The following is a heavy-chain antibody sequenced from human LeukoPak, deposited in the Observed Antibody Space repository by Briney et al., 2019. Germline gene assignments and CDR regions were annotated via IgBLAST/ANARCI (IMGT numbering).Heavy chain of an antibody. CDR2: IYTSGST. CDR3: ARNHGSGRGEWFDP. V-gene: IGHV4-61*02. J-gene: IGHJ5*02. CDR1: GGSISSNSYY. D-gene: IGHD3-10*01. Sequence: SQTLSLTCTVSGGSISSNSYYWSWIRQPAGKGLEWIGRIYTSGSTDYNPSLKSRVTISKDTSKNEFSLKLSSVTAADTAVYYCARNHGSGRGEWFDPWGQGTLVTVSS.